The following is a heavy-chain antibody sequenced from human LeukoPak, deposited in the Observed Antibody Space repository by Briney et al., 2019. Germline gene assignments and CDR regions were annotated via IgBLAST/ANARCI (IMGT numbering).Heavy chain of an antibody. D-gene: IGHD5-24*01. V-gene: IGHV3-20*04. J-gene: IGHJ3*02. CDR2: INWNGGST. CDR1: GFTFDDYG. Sequence: GGSPRLSCAASGFTFDDYGMSWVRQAPGKGLEWVSGINWNGGSTGYADSVKGRFTISRDNAKNSLYLQMNSLRAEDTALYYCARVRNGYSYDAFDIWGQGTMVTVSS. CDR3: ARVRNGYSYDAFDI.